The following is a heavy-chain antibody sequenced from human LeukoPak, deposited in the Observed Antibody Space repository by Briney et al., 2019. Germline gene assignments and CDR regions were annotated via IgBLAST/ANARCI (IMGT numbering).Heavy chain of an antibody. CDR1: GGSFSGYY. V-gene: IGHV4-34*01. CDR2: INHSGST. Sequence: KLSETLSLTCAVYGGSFSGYYWSWIRQPPGKGLEWIGEINHSGSTNYNPSLKSRVTISVDTSKNQFSLKLSSVTAADTAVYYCARRLLLPLRAFDPWGQGTLVTVSS. D-gene: IGHD3-22*01. J-gene: IGHJ5*02. CDR3: ARRLLLPLRAFDP.